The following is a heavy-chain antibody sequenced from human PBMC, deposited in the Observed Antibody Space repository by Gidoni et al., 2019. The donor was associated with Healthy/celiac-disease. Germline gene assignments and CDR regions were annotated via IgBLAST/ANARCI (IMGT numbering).Heavy chain of an antibody. Sequence: QVQLQQWGAGLLKPSETLSLTCAVYGGSFSGYYWSWIRQPPGKGLEWIGEINHSGSTHYNPSLKSRVTISVDTSKNQFSLKLSSVTAADTAVYYCASWDCSSTSCYSYYYYMDVWGKGTTVTVSS. D-gene: IGHD2-2*01. CDR2: INHSGST. V-gene: IGHV4-34*01. J-gene: IGHJ6*03. CDR3: ASWDCSSTSCYSYYYYMDV. CDR1: GGSFSGYY.